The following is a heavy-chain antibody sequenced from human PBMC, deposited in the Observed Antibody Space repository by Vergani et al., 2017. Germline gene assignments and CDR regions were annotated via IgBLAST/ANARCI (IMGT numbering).Heavy chain of an antibody. V-gene: IGHV3-30*18. Sequence: QVQLVESGGGVVQPGRSLRLSCAASGFTFSSYGMHWVRQAPGKGLEWVAVISYDGSNKYYADSVKGRFTISRDNSKNTLYLQMNSLRAEYTAVYYCAKSARVVPAAIRNYYYMDVWGKGTTVTVSS. CDR3: AKSARVVPAAIRNYYYMDV. J-gene: IGHJ6*03. D-gene: IGHD2-2*02. CDR1: GFTFSSYG. CDR2: ISYDGSNK.